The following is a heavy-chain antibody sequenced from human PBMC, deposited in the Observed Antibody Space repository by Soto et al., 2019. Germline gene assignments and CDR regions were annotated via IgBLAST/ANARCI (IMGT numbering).Heavy chain of an antibody. CDR1: GGTFSSYA. J-gene: IGHJ5*02. D-gene: IGHD6-6*01. Sequence: SVNVSCKASGGTFSSYAISWVRQAPGQGLEWMGGIIPIFGTANYAQKFQGRVTITADESTSTAYMELSSLRSEDTAVYYCARFMSIAARRSPNWFDPWGQGTLVTVSS. CDR3: ARFMSIAARRSPNWFDP. V-gene: IGHV1-69*13. CDR2: IIPIFGTA.